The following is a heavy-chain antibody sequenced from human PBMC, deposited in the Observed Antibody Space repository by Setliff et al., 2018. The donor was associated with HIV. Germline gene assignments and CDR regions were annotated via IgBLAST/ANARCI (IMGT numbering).Heavy chain of an antibody. CDR2: ISVGTGDS. D-gene: IGHD4-17*01. Sequence: ASVKVSCKASGYTFIHYDIHWVRQAPGQGLEWVGRISVGTGDSKHSPKSQGRVAITRDSSANTAYMELSSPRSEDMAVYFSARSPHDYDSDYYMDVWGKGTRVTVSS. V-gene: IGHV1-3*03. CDR1: GYTFIHYD. J-gene: IGHJ6*03. CDR3: ARSPHDYDSDYYMDV.